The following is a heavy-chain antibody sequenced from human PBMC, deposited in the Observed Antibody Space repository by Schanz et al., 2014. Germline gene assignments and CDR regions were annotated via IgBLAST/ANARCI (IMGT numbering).Heavy chain of an antibody. CDR2: ITKDGRSA. V-gene: IGHV3-64D*06. CDR3: VKDAHSSSWWGGAFDI. Sequence: EVQVVESGGRLVQPGRSLRLSCSASGFAFSDYAMHWVRQAPEKGLEYVSAITKDGRSAYYADSVKGRFTISRDNSKSTHYLQMSSLRVEDTAVYYCVKDAHSSSWWGGAFDIWGQGTMVTVSS. J-gene: IGHJ3*02. CDR1: GFAFSDYA. D-gene: IGHD6-13*01.